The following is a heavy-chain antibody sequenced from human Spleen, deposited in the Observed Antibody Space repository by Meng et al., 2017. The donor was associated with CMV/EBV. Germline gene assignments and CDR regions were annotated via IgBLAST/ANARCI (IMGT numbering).Heavy chain of an antibody. Sequence: ASVKVSCKASGYTFTNYGVTWVRQAPGQGLEWMGWISAYNGDTNYAQKLQDRITMTTDTSTSTAYMELRSLRSDDTAVYYCARDNAAYSSGWPPDYWGQGTLVTVSS. J-gene: IGHJ4*02. CDR1: GYTFTNYG. CDR2: ISAYNGDT. D-gene: IGHD6-19*01. V-gene: IGHV1-18*01. CDR3: ARDNAAYSSGWPPDY.